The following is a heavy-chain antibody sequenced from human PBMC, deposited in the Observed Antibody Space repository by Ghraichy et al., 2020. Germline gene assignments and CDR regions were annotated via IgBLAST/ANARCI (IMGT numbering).Heavy chain of an antibody. CDR2: MGVTGDT. Sequence: GGSLRLSCVVSGFTFSNYDMHWVRQVAGKGLEWVSTMGVTGDTSYTDSVKGRFTISRENALDSLYLQMNSLRAGDTAVYYCVREHCNNYNCYGWWPLDLWGRGTLVTVSS. CDR1: GFTFSNYD. CDR3: VREHCNNYNCYGWWPLDL. V-gene: IGHV3-13*04. D-gene: IGHD2/OR15-2a*01. J-gene: IGHJ2*01.